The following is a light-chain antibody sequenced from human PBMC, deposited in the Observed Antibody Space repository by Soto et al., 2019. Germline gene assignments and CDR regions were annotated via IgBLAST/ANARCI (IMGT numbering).Light chain of an antibody. CDR3: QQYGSSPFP. Sequence: EIVLTQSPGTLSLSPGERATLSCRASQSVSSSYLAWYQQKPGQAPRLLIYGASSRATGIPDRFSGSGSGTDFPLTISRLEPEDFAVYYCQQYGSSPFPFGPGTKVVIK. CDR1: QSVSSSY. CDR2: GAS. V-gene: IGKV3-20*01. J-gene: IGKJ3*01.